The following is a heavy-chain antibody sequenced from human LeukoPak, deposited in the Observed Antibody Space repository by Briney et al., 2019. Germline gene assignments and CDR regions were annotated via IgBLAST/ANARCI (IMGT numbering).Heavy chain of an antibody. V-gene: IGHV3-66*01. D-gene: IGHD6-13*01. CDR1: GFTASSNY. CDR3: AGDTPAAGTRYLDY. Sequence: GGSLRLSCAASGFTASSNYMNWVRQAPGKGLGWVSVTYSNGSTCYADSVKGRFTISRDNSKNTLYIQMNSLRAEDTAVYYCAGDTPAAGTRYLDYWGQGTLVTVSS. CDR2: TYSNGST. J-gene: IGHJ4*02.